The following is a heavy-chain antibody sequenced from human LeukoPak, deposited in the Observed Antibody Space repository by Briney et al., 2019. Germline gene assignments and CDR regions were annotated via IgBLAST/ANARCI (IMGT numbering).Heavy chain of an antibody. CDR3: ARDLLEWYFDY. CDR1: GLTVSSIY. V-gene: IGHV3-66*01. Sequence: GGSLRLSCAASGLTVSSIYMSWVRQTPGKGLERVSVIYSGGSTYYADSVKGRFTISRDNSKNTLYLQMNSLRAEDTAVYYCARDLLEWYFDYWGQGTLVTVSS. CDR2: IYSGGST. D-gene: IGHD3-3*01. J-gene: IGHJ4*02.